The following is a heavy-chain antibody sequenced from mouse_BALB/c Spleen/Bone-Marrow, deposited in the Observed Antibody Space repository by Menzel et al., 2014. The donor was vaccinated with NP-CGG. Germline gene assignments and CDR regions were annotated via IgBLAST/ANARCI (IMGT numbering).Heavy chain of an antibody. D-gene: IGHD4-1*01. J-gene: IGHJ3*01. V-gene: IGHV1-39*01. CDR3: ARERNWDSFAY. CDR1: GYSFTGYN. Sequence: EVQGVESGPELEKPGASVKISCKASGYSFTGYNMNWVKQSNGKSLEWIGNIDPSYGGTSYNQKFKGKATLTVDKSSSTAYMQLKSPTSEDSAVYYCARERNWDSFAYWGQGTLVTVSA. CDR2: IDPSYGGT.